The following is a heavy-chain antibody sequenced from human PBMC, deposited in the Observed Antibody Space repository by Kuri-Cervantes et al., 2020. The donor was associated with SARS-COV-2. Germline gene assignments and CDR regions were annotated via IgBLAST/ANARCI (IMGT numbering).Heavy chain of an antibody. J-gene: IGHJ4*02. CDR3: APRGEGSGFDY. D-gene: IGHD3-16*01. V-gene: IGHV3-48*03. CDR1: GFTFSSYE. CDR2: ISSSGSTI. Sequence: GVSLKISCAASGFTFSSYEMNWVRQAPGKGLEWVSYISSSGSTIYYADSVKGRFTISRDNAKNSLYLQMNSLRAEDTAVYYCAPRGEGSGFDYWGQGTLVTVSS.